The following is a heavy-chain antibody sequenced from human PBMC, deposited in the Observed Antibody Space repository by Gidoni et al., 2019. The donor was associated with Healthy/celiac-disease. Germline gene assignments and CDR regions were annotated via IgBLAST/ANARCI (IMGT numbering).Heavy chain of an antibody. CDR1: GFTFRSYG. CDR3: AKGGLLWFGELPLYGMDV. Sequence: QVQLVESGGGVVQPGRSLRLSCAASGFTFRSYGMHWVRQAPGKGLEWVAVISYDGTNKYYADSVKGRFTISRDNSKNTLYLQMNSLRAEDTAVYYCAKGGLLWFGELPLYGMDVWGQGTTVTVSS. CDR2: ISYDGTNK. J-gene: IGHJ6*02. V-gene: IGHV3-30*18. D-gene: IGHD3-10*01.